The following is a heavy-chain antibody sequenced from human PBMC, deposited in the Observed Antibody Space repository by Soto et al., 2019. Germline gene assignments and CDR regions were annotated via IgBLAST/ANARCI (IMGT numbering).Heavy chain of an antibody. J-gene: IGHJ3*01. D-gene: IGHD3-22*01. CDR2: IYSGGST. V-gene: IGHV3-66*01. CDR1: GFTFSSYG. CDR3: ARDQLYYNDISGRPLNAFDV. Sequence: GGSLRLSCAASGFTFSSYGMHWVRQAPGKGLEWVAVIYSGGSTYYADSVKGRFTISRDNSKNTLYLQMNSLRAEDTAVYYCARDQLYYNDISGRPLNAFDVWGQGTMVTVSS.